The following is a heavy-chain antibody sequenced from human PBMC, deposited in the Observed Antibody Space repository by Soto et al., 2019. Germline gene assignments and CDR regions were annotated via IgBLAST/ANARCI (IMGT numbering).Heavy chain of an antibody. Sequence: QVQLQESGPGLVKPSGTLSLTCAVSGGSISSSNWWTWVRQSPGKGLEWIGERHHSGITNYNPSLKGRVTISLDMPKNQFSLRLTSVTAADTALYYCARCAYGSFTFGLDVWGQGTTVAVSS. J-gene: IGHJ6*02. CDR3: ARCAYGSFTFGLDV. V-gene: IGHV4-4*02. CDR2: RHHSGIT. CDR1: GGSISSSNW. D-gene: IGHD3-10*01.